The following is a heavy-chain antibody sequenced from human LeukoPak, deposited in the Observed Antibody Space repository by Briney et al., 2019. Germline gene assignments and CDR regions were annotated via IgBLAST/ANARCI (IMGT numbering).Heavy chain of an antibody. D-gene: IGHD5-24*01. CDR3: ATISAQTFDI. CDR1: GFTFSSYW. CDR2: IRPDGSDK. V-gene: IGHV3-7*01. J-gene: IGHJ3*02. Sequence: PGGSPRLSCVGSGFTFSSYWVNRVRQSPGKGLEWVANIRPDGSDKYYVDSARGRFTVSRDNAKNSAFLQMDSLRAEDTAIYYCATISAQTFDIWGQGTLVSVSS.